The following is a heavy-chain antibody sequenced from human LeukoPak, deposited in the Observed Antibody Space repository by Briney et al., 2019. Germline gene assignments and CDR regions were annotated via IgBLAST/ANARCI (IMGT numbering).Heavy chain of an antibody. CDR2: ISGSGGST. D-gene: IGHD5-18*01. J-gene: IGHJ1*01. CDR3: AKDQYTYGYDFFRH. V-gene: IGHV3-23*01. CDR1: GFTFSTYT. Sequence: GGSLRLACAASGFTFSTYTMSWVRQAPGKGLEWVSGISGSGGSTYYADSVKGRFTISRDNSKNTLYLQMNSLRPEDTAIYYCAKDQYTYGYDFFRHWGQGALVTVSS.